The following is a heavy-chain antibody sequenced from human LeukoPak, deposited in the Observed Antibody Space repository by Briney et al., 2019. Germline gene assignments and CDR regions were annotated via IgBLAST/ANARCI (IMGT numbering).Heavy chain of an antibody. V-gene: IGHV3-74*01. CDR2: INRDGSNT. CDR1: GLIFSSSW. CDR3: AKDLSRPD. D-gene: IGHD5/OR15-5a*01. J-gene: IGHJ4*02. Sequence: PGKSLRLSCAASGLIFSSSWMHWVRQAPGKGLVWVSRINRDGSNTYYADSVKGRFTISRDNAKNTLYLQMNSLRAEDTAVYYCAKDLSRPDWGQGTLVTVSS.